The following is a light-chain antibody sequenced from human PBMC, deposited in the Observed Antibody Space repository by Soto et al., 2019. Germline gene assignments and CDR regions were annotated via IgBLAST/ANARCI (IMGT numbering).Light chain of an antibody. CDR2: DVS. V-gene: IGLV2-14*03. CDR3: SAYTSSSTHV. J-gene: IGLJ1*01. Sequence: QSALTQPASVSGSPGQSITISCTGTSRDVGGYNYVSWYQQHTGKVPKLMIYDVSNRPSGVSNRFSGSKSGNTASLTLSGLQAEDEADYDCSAYTSSSTHVFGIGTKVTVL. CDR1: SRDVGGYNY.